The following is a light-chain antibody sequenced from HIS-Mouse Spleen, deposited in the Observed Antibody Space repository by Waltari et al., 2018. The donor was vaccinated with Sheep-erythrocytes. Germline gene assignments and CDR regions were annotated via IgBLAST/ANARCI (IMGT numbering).Light chain of an antibody. Sequence: QPLPTQPPPASEPPAQRVTLSCSGRSSNSGSNYVYWYQQLPGTAPKLRIYRNNQRPSGVPDRFSGSKSGTSASLAISGLRSEDEADYYCAAWDDSLSGPVFGGGTKLTVL. CDR3: AAWDDSLSGPV. V-gene: IGLV1-47*01. J-gene: IGLJ3*02. CDR1: SSNSGSNY. CDR2: RNN.